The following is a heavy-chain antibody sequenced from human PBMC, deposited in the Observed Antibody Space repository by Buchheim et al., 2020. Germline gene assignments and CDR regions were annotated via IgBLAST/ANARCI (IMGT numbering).Heavy chain of an antibody. J-gene: IGHJ4*02. CDR3: ARDGSRGGFDY. CDR1: GGSISSSNW. Sequence: QVQLQESGPGLVKPSGTLSLTCAVSGGSISSSNWWSWVRQPPGKGLEWMGEIYHSGSTNYNPSLKSRVTIYVEKYQNQFSLKLSSVTAADTAVYYCARDGSRGGFDYWGQGTL. D-gene: IGHD3-16*01. CDR2: IYHSGST. V-gene: IGHV4-4*02.